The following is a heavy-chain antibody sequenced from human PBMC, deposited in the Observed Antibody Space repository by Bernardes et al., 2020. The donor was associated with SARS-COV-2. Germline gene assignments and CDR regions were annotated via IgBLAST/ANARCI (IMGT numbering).Heavy chain of an antibody. J-gene: IGHJ4*02. D-gene: IGHD2-2*01. V-gene: IGHV1-24*01. CDR3: ARDFRLPAAAICAYDY. Sequence: ASVKVSCKVSGYTLTELSMHWVRQAPGKGLEWMGGFDPEDGETIYAQKFQGRVTMTEDTSTDTAYMELSSLRSEDTAVYYCARDFRLPAAAICAYDYWGQGTLVTVTS. CDR1: GYTLTELS. CDR2: FDPEDGET.